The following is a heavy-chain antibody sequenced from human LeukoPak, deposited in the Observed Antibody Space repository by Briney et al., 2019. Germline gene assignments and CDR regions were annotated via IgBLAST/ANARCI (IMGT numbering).Heavy chain of an antibody. CDR1: GFTFSSYA. D-gene: IGHD3-22*01. V-gene: IGHV3-23*01. CDR3: AKANYYDSSGYYLLDY. J-gene: IGHJ4*02. Sequence: GGSLRLSCAASGFTFSSYAMSWVRQAPGQGLERVSAISGSGGSTYYADSVKGRFTISRDNSKNTLYLQMNSLRAEDTAVYYCAKANYYDSSGYYLLDYWGQGTLVTVSS. CDR2: ISGSGGST.